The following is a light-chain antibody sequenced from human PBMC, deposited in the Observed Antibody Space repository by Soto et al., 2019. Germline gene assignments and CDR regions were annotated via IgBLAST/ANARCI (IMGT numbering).Light chain of an antibody. CDR1: QRINTW. J-gene: IGKJ1*01. CDR3: QQYSTYWT. V-gene: IGKV1-5*01. CDR2: DAS. Sequence: DIQMTQAPSTLSASVGDRVTITRRASQRINTWFACYQQKPGKAPKLLSYDASKLEIGVPARFSGSGSGTEFTLTISSLQPDDFASYYCQQYSTYWTFGQGTKVDIK.